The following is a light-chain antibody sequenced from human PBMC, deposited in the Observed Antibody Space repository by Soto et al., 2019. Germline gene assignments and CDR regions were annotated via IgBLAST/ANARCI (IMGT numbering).Light chain of an antibody. CDR2: DVS. J-gene: IGLJ1*01. CDR1: SSDVGGYNY. CDR3: SSYTSSSPCV. Sequence: QSALTQPASVSGSPGQSSTISCTGTSSDVGGYNYVSWYQQHPGKSHKLMIYDVSNRPSGVSNRFSGSKSGNTASLTISGLQAEDEADYYCSSYTSSSPCVFGTGTKVTVL. V-gene: IGLV2-14*01.